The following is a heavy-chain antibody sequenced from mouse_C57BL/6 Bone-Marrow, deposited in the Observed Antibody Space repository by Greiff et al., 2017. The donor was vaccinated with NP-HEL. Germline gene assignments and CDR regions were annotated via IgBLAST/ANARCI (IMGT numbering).Heavy chain of an antibody. Sequence: GAELARPGASVKLSCKASGYTFTSYGISWVKQRTGQGLEWIGEIYPRSGNTYYNEKFKGKATLTADKSSSTAYMELRSLTSEDSAVYFCARSWSLAMDYWGQGTSVTVSS. CDR1: GYTFTSYG. CDR3: ARSWSLAMDY. V-gene: IGHV1-81*01. D-gene: IGHD1-1*02. CDR2: IYPRSGNT. J-gene: IGHJ4*01.